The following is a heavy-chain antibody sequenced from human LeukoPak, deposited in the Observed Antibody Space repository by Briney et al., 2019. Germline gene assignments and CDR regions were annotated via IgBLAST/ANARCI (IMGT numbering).Heavy chain of an antibody. J-gene: IGHJ6*02. D-gene: IGHD2-8*01. CDR2: ISSSGRII. CDR3: ASVHYYGMEV. Sequence: HWGWIRQAPGKGLEWVSYISSSGRIIYYADSVKGRFTISRDNAKNSLFLQMNSLRAEDTAVYYCASVHYYGMEVWGQGTTVTVSS. CDR1: H. V-gene: IGHV3-11*01.